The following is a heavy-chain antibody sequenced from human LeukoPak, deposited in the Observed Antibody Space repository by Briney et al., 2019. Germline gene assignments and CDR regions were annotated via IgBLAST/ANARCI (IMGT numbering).Heavy chain of an antibody. CDR1: GFTFSSYA. CDR3: AGDPPPLQDYYHYYMDV. Sequence: GRSLRLSCAASGFTFSSYAMHWVRQAPGKGLEWVAVISYDGSNKYYADSVKGRFTISRDNSKNTLYLEMNSLRADDTAVYYCAGDPPPLQDYYHYYMDVWGKGTTVTVSS. CDR2: ISYDGSNK. V-gene: IGHV3-30*04. J-gene: IGHJ6*03.